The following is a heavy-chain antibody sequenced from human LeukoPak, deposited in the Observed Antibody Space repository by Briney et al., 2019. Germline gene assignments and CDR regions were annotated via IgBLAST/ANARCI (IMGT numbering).Heavy chain of an antibody. J-gene: IGHJ6*02. D-gene: IGHD3-22*01. V-gene: IGHV1-18*01. Sequence: GASVTVSCKASGYTFTSYGISWVRQAPGQGLEWMGWISAYNGNTNYAQKFQGRVTMTRDTSTSTVYMELSSLRSEDTAVYYCARVGHYYDSSGFISYYYGMDVWGQGTTVTVSS. CDR1: GYTFTSYG. CDR3: ARVGHYYDSSGFISYYYGMDV. CDR2: ISAYNGNT.